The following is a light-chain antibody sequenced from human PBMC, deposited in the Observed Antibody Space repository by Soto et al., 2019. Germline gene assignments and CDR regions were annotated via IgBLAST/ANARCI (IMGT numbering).Light chain of an antibody. CDR2: RNN. CDR1: SPNIGRET. V-gene: IGLV1-44*01. CDR3: AAWDDSLNGVV. Sequence: QSVLTQPPSASGTPGQRVTMSCSGSSPNIGRETVNWYQQLPGTAPKLLIYRNNQRPSGVPDRFSGSKSGTSASLAISGLQSEDEADYYCAAWDDSLNGVVFGGGTKVTVL. J-gene: IGLJ2*01.